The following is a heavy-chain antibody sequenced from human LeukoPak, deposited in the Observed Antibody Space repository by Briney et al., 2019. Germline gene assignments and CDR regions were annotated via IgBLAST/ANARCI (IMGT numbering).Heavy chain of an antibody. CDR2: ISAYNGNI. Sequence: ASVKVSCKASGYTFTSYGISWVRQAPGQGLEWMGWISAYNGNINYAQKLQGRVTMTTDTSTSTAYMELRSLRSDDTAVYYCARGEHYYDSSGLFDYWGQGTLVTVSS. CDR1: GYTFTSYG. D-gene: IGHD3-22*01. J-gene: IGHJ4*02. CDR3: ARGEHYYDSSGLFDY. V-gene: IGHV1-18*01.